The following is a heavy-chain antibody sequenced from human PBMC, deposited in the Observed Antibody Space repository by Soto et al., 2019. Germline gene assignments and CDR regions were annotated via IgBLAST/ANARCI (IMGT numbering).Heavy chain of an antibody. V-gene: IGHV3-9*01. CDR1: GFTFDDYA. D-gene: IGHD6-13*01. CDR2: INWNSGSI. Sequence: GGSLRLYCAASGFTFDDYAMHWVRQVPGKGLEWVSGINWNSGSIGYGDSVKGRFAISRDNAKNSLHLQMNSLSAEDTAFYYCVKDESINWYSGHFRHWGQGTLVTVSS. J-gene: IGHJ1*01. CDR3: VKDESINWYSGHFRH.